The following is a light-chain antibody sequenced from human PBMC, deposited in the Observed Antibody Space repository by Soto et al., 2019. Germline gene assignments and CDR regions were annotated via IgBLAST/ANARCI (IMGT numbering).Light chain of an antibody. Sequence: QSVLTQPRSVSGSPGQSVTISCTGTSSDVGDYNYVSWYQQHPGKAPKLMIYDVSKRPSGVPDRFSGSKSGNTVSLTISGLQADDEADYYCCSYAGSYTLIFGGGTKLTVL. CDR2: DVS. CDR3: CSYAGSYTLI. V-gene: IGLV2-11*01. CDR1: SSDVGDYNY. J-gene: IGLJ2*01.